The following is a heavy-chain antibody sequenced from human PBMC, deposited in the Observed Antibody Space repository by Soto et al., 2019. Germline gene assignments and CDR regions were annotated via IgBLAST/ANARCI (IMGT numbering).Heavy chain of an antibody. CDR2: ISGSGGST. Sequence: PGGSLRLSCAASGFTFSSYAMSWVRQAPGKGLEWVSAISGSGGSTYYADSVKGRFTISRDNSKNTLYLQMNSLRAEDTAVYYCARRTIAARREFDYWGQGTLVTVSS. CDR3: ARRTIAARREFDY. J-gene: IGHJ4*02. CDR1: GFTFSSYA. V-gene: IGHV3-23*01. D-gene: IGHD6-6*01.